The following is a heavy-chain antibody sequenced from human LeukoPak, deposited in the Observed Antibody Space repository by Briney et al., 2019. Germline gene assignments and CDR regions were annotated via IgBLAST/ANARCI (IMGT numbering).Heavy chain of an antibody. CDR2: IYYSGST. Sequence: TSETLSLTCTVSGGSISSYYWSWIRQPPGKGLEGIGYIYYSGSTNYNPSLKSRVTIPVDTSKNQFSLKLSSVTAADTAVYYCARRSLSRGADHWGQGTLVTVSS. CDR1: GGSISSYY. J-gene: IGHJ4*02. D-gene: IGHD3-10*01. CDR3: ARRSLSRGADH. V-gene: IGHV4-59*08.